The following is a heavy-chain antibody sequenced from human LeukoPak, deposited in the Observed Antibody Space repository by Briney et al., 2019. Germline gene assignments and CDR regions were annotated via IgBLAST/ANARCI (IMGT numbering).Heavy chain of an antibody. V-gene: IGHV1-18*01. J-gene: IGHJ4*02. CDR1: GYTFTSYG. Sequence: VSVKVTRKASGYTFTSYGISWVRQALGQGLEWMGWISAYNGNTNYAQKLQGRVTMTTDTSTSTAYMELRGLRSDDTAVYYCARDDTAMVKPIDYWGQGTLVTVSS. CDR3: ARDDTAMVKPIDY. D-gene: IGHD5-18*01. CDR2: ISAYNGNT.